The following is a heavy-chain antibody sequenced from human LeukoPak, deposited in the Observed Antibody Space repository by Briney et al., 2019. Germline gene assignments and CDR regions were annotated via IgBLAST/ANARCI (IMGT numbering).Heavy chain of an antibody. CDR2: ISGSGGST. D-gene: IGHD6-25*01. CDR3: CAAYYYMDV. CDR1: GFTFSSYA. Sequence: GGSLRLSCAASGFTFSSYAMSWVRQALGKGLEWVSAISGSGGSTYYADSVKGRFTISRGNSKNTLFLQMNSLRNEDTAVYYCCAAYYYMDVWGKGTTVTVSS. V-gene: IGHV3-23*01. J-gene: IGHJ6*03.